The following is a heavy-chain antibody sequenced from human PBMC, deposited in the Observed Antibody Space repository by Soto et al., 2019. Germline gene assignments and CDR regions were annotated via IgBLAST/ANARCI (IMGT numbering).Heavy chain of an antibody. J-gene: IGHJ4*02. Sequence: QVQMVQSGVEVKKPGASVKVSCETSGYAFTTYGIAWVRQAPGQGPEWMGWISVNNGRTLYAQKFQGRVSLTTDTSTTTVYMDLTSLRSVDTAVYYCARVPGPWFGELYQFDYWGQGTLVTVSS. CDR1: GYAFTTYG. CDR3: ARVPGPWFGELYQFDY. V-gene: IGHV1-18*04. CDR2: ISVNNGRT. D-gene: IGHD3-10*01.